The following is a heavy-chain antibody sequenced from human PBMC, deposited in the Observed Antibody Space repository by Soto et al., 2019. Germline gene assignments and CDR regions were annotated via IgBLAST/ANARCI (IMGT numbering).Heavy chain of an antibody. D-gene: IGHD1-7*01. CDR2: INPSGGST. CDR3: ARHVNLPLAGTGFDS. CDR1: GYTFTSYY. J-gene: IGHJ4*02. V-gene: IGHV1-46*01. Sequence: ASVKVSCKASGYTFTSYYMHWVRQAPGQGLEWMGIINPSGGSTSYAQKFQGRVTITRDTSASTAYMELSSLRSEDTAVYYCARHVNLPLAGTGFDSWGRGPLVTVSS.